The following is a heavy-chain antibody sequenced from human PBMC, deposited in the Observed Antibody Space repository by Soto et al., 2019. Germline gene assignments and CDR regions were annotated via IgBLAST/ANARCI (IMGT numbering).Heavy chain of an antibody. Sequence: PGGSLRLSCAASGFTFSSYAMSWVRQAPGKGLEWVSAISGSGGSTYYADSVKGRFTISRDNSKNTLYLQMNSLRAEDTAVYYCAYCHSSWDIVVVPAAIRGPDASDIWGQGTMVTVSS. J-gene: IGHJ3*02. V-gene: IGHV3-23*01. CDR1: GFTFSSYA. D-gene: IGHD2-2*01. CDR3: AYCHSSWDIVVVPAAIRGPDASDI. CDR2: ISGSGGST.